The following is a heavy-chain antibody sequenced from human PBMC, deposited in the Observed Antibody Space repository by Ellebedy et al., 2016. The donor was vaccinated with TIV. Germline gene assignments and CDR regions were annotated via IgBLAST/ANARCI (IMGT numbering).Heavy chain of an antibody. Sequence: GESLKISCAASGFTFSTYWMTWVRQAPGKGLEWVASIKPDGSEKNYVDSVKGRFTTSRDNAKNSLYLHMTSLRAEDTAIYYCARDLNWETYWGQGALVTVSS. V-gene: IGHV3-7*01. D-gene: IGHD7-27*01. CDR1: GFTFSTYW. J-gene: IGHJ4*02. CDR2: IKPDGSEK. CDR3: ARDLNWETY.